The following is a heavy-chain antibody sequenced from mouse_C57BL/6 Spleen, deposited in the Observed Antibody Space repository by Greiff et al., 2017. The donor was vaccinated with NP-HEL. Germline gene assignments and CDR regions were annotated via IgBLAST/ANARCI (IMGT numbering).Heavy chain of an antibody. J-gene: IGHJ4*01. D-gene: IGHD1-1*01. CDR1: GYAFSSSW. V-gene: IGHV1-82*01. CDR3: ARSGYYGSSHDAMDY. CDR2: IYPGDGDT. Sequence: VMLVESGPELVKPGASVKISCKASGYAFSSSWMNWVKQRPGKGLEWIGRIYPGDGDTNYNGKFKGKATLTADKASSTAYMQLSSLTSEDSAVYFCARSGYYGSSHDAMDYWGQGTSVTVSS.